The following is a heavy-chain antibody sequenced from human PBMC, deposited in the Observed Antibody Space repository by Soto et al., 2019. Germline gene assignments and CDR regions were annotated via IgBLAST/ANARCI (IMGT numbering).Heavy chain of an antibody. D-gene: IGHD6-19*01. CDR1: GYTFTGYY. CDR2: TNPNSGGT. V-gene: IGHV1-2*04. CDR3: ARGTAVADSVLLAFDI. J-gene: IGHJ3*02. Sequence: ASVKVSCKASGYTFTGYYMHWVRQAPGQGLEWMGWTNPNSGGTNYAQKFQGWVTMTRDTSISTAYMELSRLRSDDTAVYYCARGTAVADSVLLAFDIWGQGTMVTVSS.